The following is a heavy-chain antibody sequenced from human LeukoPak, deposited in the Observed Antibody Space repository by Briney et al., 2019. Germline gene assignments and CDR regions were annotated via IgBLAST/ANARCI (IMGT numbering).Heavy chain of an antibody. V-gene: IGHV1-58*02. Sequence: WASVKLSCKASGFTFTSSAMQWVRQARGQRLEWIGWIVVGSGNTNYAQKFQERVTIPRDMSTSTAYMELSSLRSEDTAVYYCAAGYSGSWGVLEYWGQGTLVTVSS. CDR3: AAGYSGSWGVLEY. CDR2: IVVGSGNT. CDR1: GFTFTSSA. D-gene: IGHD1-26*01. J-gene: IGHJ4*02.